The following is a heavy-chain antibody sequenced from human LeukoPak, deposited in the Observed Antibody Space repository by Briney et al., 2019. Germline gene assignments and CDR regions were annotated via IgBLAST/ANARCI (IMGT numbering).Heavy chain of an antibody. CDR1: GFTFSTYA. CDR3: ARSQTRIGVVIGD. V-gene: IGHV3-23*01. Sequence: PGGSLRLSCAASGFTFSTYAMTWVRQAPGKGLEWVSSVSDSGGSTHYADSVKGRFTISRDNSKNTVHLQMNSLRADDTAVYYCARSQTRIGVVIGDWGRGTLVIVSS. CDR2: VSDSGGST. J-gene: IGHJ4*02. D-gene: IGHD3-3*01.